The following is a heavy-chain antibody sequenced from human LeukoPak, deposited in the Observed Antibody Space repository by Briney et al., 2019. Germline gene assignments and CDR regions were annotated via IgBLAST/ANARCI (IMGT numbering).Heavy chain of an antibody. CDR2: IKQGGSEK. V-gene: IGHV3-7*04. CDR3: AGGDFFDY. J-gene: IGHJ4*02. Sequence: GGSLRLSCAASGFTFSTYWMSWVRQAPGKGLEWVANIKQGGSEKNYVDSVKGRFTISRDNAKNSLYLQMNSLRAEDTAVYYCAGGDFFDYWGQGTLVTVSS. CDR1: GFTFSTYW.